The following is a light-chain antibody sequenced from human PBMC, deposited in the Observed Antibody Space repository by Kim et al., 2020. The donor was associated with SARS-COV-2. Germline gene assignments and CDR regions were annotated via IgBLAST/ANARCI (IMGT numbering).Light chain of an antibody. CDR2: EVD. CDR3: CSYAGTYTYVL. CDR1: SSDVGGHAF. J-gene: IGLJ3*02. Sequence: QSALTQPASVSGSPGQSITISCTGTSSDVGGHAFVSWYQQHPGKAPKLIIYEVDKRPSGVSDRFSGSKSGNTASLTVSGLQAEDEADYFCCSYAGTYTYVLFGGGTKLTVL. V-gene: IGLV2-23*02.